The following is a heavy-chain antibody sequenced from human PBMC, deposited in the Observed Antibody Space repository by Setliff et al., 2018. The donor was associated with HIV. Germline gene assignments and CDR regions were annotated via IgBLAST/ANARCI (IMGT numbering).Heavy chain of an antibody. V-gene: IGHV4-39*01. J-gene: IGHJ4*02. Sequence: NPSETLSLTCTVSGGSISSSSYYWGWIRQPPGKGLEWIGSIYYSGSTYYNPSLKSRVTISVDTSKNQFPLKLSSVTAADTAVDYCARLGGWRGIDYWGQGTLVTVSS. CDR2: IYYSGST. D-gene: IGHD3-16*01. CDR3: ARLGGWRGIDY. CDR1: GGSISSSSYY.